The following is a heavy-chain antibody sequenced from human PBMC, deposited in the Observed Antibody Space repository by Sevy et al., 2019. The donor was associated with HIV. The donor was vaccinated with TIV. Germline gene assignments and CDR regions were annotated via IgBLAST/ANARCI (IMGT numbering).Heavy chain of an antibody. CDR1: GFSFSLYD. D-gene: IGHD6-13*01. CDR2: ISGGGGST. J-gene: IGHJ4*02. CDR3: AKEGTWYGRDYFDY. Sequence: GGSLRLSCVASGFSFSLYDMSWVRQAPGKGLEWVSVISGGGGSTYYADSVKGRFTISRDTSKNTLSLQMTSLRAEDTAVYYCAKEGTWYGRDYFDYWGQGTLVTVSS. V-gene: IGHV3-23*01.